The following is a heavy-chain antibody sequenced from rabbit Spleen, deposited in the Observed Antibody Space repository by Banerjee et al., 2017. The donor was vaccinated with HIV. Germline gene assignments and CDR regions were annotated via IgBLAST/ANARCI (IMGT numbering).Heavy chain of an antibody. CDR1: RFSFSSVHW. Sequence: QSLEESGGDLVKPGASLTLTCKASRFSFSSVHWIYWVRQAPGKGLEWIGTIYAGSTGTIDYASWAKGRFTISKTSSTTVTLQMTSLTAADTATYFCARDGYPDLGAFDPRGPGTLVTVS. J-gene: IGHJ2*01. D-gene: IGHD7-1*01. CDR3: ARDGYPDLGAFDP. V-gene: IGHV1S40*01. CDR2: IYAGSTGTI.